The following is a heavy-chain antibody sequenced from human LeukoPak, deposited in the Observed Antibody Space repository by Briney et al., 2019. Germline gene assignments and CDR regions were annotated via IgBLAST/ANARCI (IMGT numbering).Heavy chain of an antibody. J-gene: IGHJ6*03. CDR2: NNPNSGGT. V-gene: IGHV1-2*02. D-gene: IGHD1-26*01. Sequence: ASVKVSCKASGYTFTGYYMHWVRQAPGQGLEWMGWNNPNSGGTNYAQKFQGRVTMTRDTSISTAYMELSRLRSDDTAVYYCARDWAFVGATRSSYYYYMGVWGKGTTVTISS. CDR1: GYTFTGYY. CDR3: ARDWAFVGATRSSYYYYMGV.